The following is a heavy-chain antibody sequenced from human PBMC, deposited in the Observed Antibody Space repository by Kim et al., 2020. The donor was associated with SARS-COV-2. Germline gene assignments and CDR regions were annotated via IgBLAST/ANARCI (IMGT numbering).Heavy chain of an antibody. D-gene: IGHD3-16*01. CDR1: GFTFSSFG. CDR2: IWFDGSNK. CDR3: ARDQHGVLDY. J-gene: IGHJ4*02. V-gene: IGHV3-33*01. Sequence: GGSLRLSCAASGFTFSSFGMSWVRQAPGKGLEWVAVIWFDGSNKYYADSVKGRFTIARDNSMNTLYLQMTSLRAEDTAIYYCARDQHGVLDYWGQGTQVT.